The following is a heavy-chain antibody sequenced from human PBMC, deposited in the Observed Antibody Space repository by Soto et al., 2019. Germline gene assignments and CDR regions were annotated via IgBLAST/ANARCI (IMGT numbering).Heavy chain of an antibody. Sequence: GSLRLSCTASGFTFSRYWVSGVRQAPGRGLEWVANIRQDGSEKYYVDSVKGRFTMSKDNVRNSLYLQMDSLRAEDTAVYYCARLRYGGKSYYFDYWGQGTPVTVSS. CDR2: IRQDGSEK. V-gene: IGHV3-7*01. CDR3: ARLRYGGKSYYFDY. CDR1: GFTFSRYW. J-gene: IGHJ4*02. D-gene: IGHD4-17*01.